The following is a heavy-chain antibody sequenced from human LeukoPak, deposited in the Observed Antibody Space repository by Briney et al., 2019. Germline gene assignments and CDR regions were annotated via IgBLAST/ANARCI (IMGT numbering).Heavy chain of an antibody. CDR3: AKWLRSPYFFDS. D-gene: IGHD5-12*01. CDR2: ISGSGGGT. V-gene: IGHV3-23*01. Sequence: GGSLRLSCAASGFTFSRFAMSWVRQAPGKGLEWVSAISGSGGGTYYADSVKGRFTISRDNSKNTLYLQMNSLRAEDTAIYYCAKWLRSPYFFDSWGQGTLVTVSS. J-gene: IGHJ4*02. CDR1: GFTFSRFA.